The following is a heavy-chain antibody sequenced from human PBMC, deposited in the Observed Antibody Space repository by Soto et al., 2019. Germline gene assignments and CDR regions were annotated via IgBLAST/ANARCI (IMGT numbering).Heavy chain of an antibody. Sequence: QVQLQESGPGLVKPSQTLSLTCTVSGGSISSGGYYWSWIRQHPGKGLEWIGYIYYSGSTYYNPSLKGRVTISVDTSKNQFSLKLSSVTAADTAVYYCARSTTMVRGVSWGGYYYMDVWGKGTTVTVSS. CDR1: GGSISSGGYY. CDR2: IYYSGST. D-gene: IGHD3-10*01. CDR3: ARSTTMVRGVSWGGYYYMDV. V-gene: IGHV4-31*03. J-gene: IGHJ6*03.